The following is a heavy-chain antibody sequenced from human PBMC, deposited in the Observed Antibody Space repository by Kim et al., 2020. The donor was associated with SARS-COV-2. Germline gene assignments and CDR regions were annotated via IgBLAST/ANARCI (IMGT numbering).Heavy chain of an antibody. J-gene: IGHJ5*02. CDR1: GGSISSGRYY. V-gene: IGHV4-61*02. CDR2: FYTGGST. CDR3: ARASPDWFDP. Sequence: SETLSLTCTVSGGSISSGRYYWSWIRQPAGKGLEWIGRFYTGGSTNYNPSLKSRVTISVDTSKNQFSLKLSSVTAADTAVYYCARASPDWFDPWGQGTLVTVSS.